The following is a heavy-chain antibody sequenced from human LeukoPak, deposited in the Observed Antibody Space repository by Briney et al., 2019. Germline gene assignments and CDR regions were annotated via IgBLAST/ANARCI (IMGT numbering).Heavy chain of an antibody. V-gene: IGHV4-61*02. CDR3: AREDGYNSAWFDP. CDR2: IYTSGST. J-gene: IGHJ5*02. D-gene: IGHD5-24*01. CDR1: GGSISSGSYY. Sequence: SETLSLTCTVSGGSISSGSYYGSWIRQPAGKGLEWIGRIYTSGSTNYNPSLKSRVTISVDTSKNQFSLKLSSVTAADTAVYYCAREDGYNSAWFDPWGQGTLVTVSS.